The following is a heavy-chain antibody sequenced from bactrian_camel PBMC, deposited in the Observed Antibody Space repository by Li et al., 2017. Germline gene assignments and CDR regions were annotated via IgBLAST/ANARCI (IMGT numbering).Heavy chain of an antibody. Sequence: DVQLVESGGGLVQPGGSLRLSCAVSGGTFSRWVMDWVRQAPGKGLEWVSSINVDGGTTYYADSVKGRFTISRDNAKNTVYLQLNSLKSEDTALYYCSTSRTTYWGQGTQVTVS. CDR2: INVDGGTT. CDR3: STSRTTY. J-gene: IGHJ4*01. CDR1: GGTFSRWV. V-gene: IGHV3S40*01.